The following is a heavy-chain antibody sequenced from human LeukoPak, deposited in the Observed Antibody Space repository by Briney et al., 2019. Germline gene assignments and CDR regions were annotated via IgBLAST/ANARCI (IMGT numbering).Heavy chain of an antibody. CDR3: AKAVPTIAARLCWFDP. V-gene: IGHV3-23*01. D-gene: IGHD6-6*01. CDR1: GFTFSSYA. Sequence: GGSLRLSCAASGFTFSSYAMSWVRQAPGKGLEWVSAISGSGGSTYYADSVKGRFTISRDNSKNTLYLQMNSLRAEDTAVYYCAKAVPTIAARLCWFDPWGQGTLVTASS. J-gene: IGHJ5*02. CDR2: ISGSGGST.